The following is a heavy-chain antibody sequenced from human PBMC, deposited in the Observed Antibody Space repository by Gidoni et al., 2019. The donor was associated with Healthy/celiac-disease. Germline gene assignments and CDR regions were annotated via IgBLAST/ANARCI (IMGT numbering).Heavy chain of an antibody. CDR2: SYSGGST. CDR1: GFTVSSNY. CDR3: ARGIVGAPPYYYYGMDV. V-gene: IGHV3-53*04. D-gene: IGHD1-26*01. J-gene: IGHJ6*02. Sequence: EVQLVESGGGLVQPGGSLRLSCAASGFTVSSNYISWVRQAPGKGLEWVSVSYSGGSTYYADSVKGRFTISRHNSKNTLYLQMNSLRAEDTAVYYCARGIVGAPPYYYYGMDVWGQGTTVTVSS.